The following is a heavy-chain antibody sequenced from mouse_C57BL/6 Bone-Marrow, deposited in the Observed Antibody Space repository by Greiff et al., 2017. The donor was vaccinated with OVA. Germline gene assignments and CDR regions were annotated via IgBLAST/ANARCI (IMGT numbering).Heavy chain of an antibody. Sequence: EVQLVESGGGLVKPGGSLKLSCAASGFTFSSYTMSWVRQTPEKRLEWVATISGGGGNTYYPDSVKGRFTISRDNAKNTLYLQMSSLRSEDTALYYCAVLLRYLDYWGQGTTLTVSS. CDR2: ISGGGGNT. J-gene: IGHJ2*01. D-gene: IGHD1-1*01. CDR1: GFTFSSYT. V-gene: IGHV5-9*01. CDR3: AVLLRYLDY.